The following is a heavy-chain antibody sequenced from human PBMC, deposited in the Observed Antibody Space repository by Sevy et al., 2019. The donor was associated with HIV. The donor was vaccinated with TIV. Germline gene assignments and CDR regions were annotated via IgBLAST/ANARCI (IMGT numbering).Heavy chain of an antibody. J-gene: IGHJ4*02. CDR2: IHYSGGT. CDR1: GGSIFSSDSY. D-gene: IGHD5-12*01. V-gene: IGHV4-30-4*01. CDR3: ASKCVYSDGPFDS. Sequence: SETLSLTCTVSGGSIFSSDSYWSWIRQTPEKGLEWIGYIHYSGGTYYNPFLKCRVAMSLDTSEKQFSLRLSFLTAADTAIYYCASKCVYSDGPFDSWGQGTLVTVSS.